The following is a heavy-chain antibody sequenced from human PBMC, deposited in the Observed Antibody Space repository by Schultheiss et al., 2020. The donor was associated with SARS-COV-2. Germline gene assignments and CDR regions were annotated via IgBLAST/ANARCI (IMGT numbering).Heavy chain of an antibody. CDR1: GFSLSNARMG. V-gene: IGHV2-5*01. D-gene: IGHD6-6*01. CDR2: IYWNDDK. CDR3: AHSSSIAARKDWFDP. Sequence: SGPTLVKPTETLTLTCTVSGFSLSNARMGVSWIRQPPGKALEWLALIYWNDDKRYSPSLKSRLTITKDTSKNQVVLTMTNMDPVDTATYYCAHSSSIAARKDWFDPWGQGTRVTVSS. J-gene: IGHJ5*02.